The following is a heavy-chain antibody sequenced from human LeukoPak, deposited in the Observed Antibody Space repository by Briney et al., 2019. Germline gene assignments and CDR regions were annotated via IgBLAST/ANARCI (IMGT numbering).Heavy chain of an antibody. J-gene: IGHJ6*02. CDR2: IYYSGST. V-gene: IGHV4-30-4*01. CDR1: GGSISSGDYY. D-gene: IGHD2-15*01. Sequence: SQTLSLTCTVSGGSISSGDYYWSWIRQPPGKGLEWIGYIYYSGSTYYNPSLKSRVTISEDTSKNQFFLKLSSVTAADTAVYYCARGYCSGGNCYRYGMDVWGQGTTVTVSS. CDR3: ARGYCSGGNCYRYGMDV.